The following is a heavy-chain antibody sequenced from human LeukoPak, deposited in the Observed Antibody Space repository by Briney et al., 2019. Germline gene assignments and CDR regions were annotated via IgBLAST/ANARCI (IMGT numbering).Heavy chain of an antibody. CDR3: AKVPAATQYYFDY. D-gene: IGHD2-2*01. V-gene: IGHV3-30*02. CDR2: IRYDGSNK. CDR1: GFTFSSYG. Sequence: GGSLRLPCAASGFTFSSYGMHWVRQAPGKGLEWVAFIRYDGSNKYYADSVKGRFTTSRDNSKNTLYLQMNSLRAEDTAVYYCAKVPAATQYYFDYWGQGTLVTVSS. J-gene: IGHJ4*02.